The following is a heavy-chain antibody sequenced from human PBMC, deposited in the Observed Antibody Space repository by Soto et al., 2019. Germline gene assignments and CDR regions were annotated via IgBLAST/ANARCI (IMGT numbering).Heavy chain of an antibody. D-gene: IGHD1-26*01. CDR2: ISYDGSNK. Sequence: PGGSLRLSCAASGLTFSSYGMHWVRQAPGKGLEWVAVISYDGSNKYYADSVKGRFTISRDNSKNTLYLQMNSLRAEDTAVYYCGTQNDDSGSYFDYWGQGTLVTVSS. CDR1: GLTFSSYG. J-gene: IGHJ4*02. V-gene: IGHV3-30*03. CDR3: GTQNDDSGSYFDY.